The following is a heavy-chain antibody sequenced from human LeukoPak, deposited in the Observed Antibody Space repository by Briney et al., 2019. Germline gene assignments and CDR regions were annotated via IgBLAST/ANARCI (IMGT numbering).Heavy chain of an antibody. D-gene: IGHD3-22*01. CDR1: GGSISSYY. Sequence: SETLSLTCTVSGGSISSYYWSWIRQPPGKGLEWIGYIYYSGSTNYNPSLKSRVTISVDTSKNQFSLKLSSVTAADTAVYYCARGGYYYDSSGYYYRAFDVWGQGTMAIVSS. J-gene: IGHJ3*01. CDR3: ARGGYYYDSSGYYYRAFDV. V-gene: IGHV4-59*08. CDR2: IYYSGST.